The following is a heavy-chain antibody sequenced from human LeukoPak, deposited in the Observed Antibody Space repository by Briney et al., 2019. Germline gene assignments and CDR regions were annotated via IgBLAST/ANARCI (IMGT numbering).Heavy chain of an antibody. D-gene: IGHD6-19*01. CDR3: ARARRGSGWYYFDY. CDR2: TYYSGSA. V-gene: IGHV4-31*03. CDR1: GGSISSEDYC. J-gene: IGHJ4*02. Sequence: SQTLSLTCTVSGGSISSEDYCWGWVRQHPGKGLEWIAYTYYSGSAYYSPSLKSRVSISVDTSKNQFSLKLSSVTAADTAVYYCARARRGSGWYYFDYWGQGTLVTVSS.